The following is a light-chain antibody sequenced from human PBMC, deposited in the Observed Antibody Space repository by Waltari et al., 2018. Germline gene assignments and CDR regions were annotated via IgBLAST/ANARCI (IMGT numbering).Light chain of an antibody. CDR2: EVS. CDR3: SSYTSSSTLV. V-gene: IGLV2-14*01. CDR1: SSDVGGYNY. Sequence: QSALTQPASVSGSPGQSITISCTGTSSDVGGYNYVSWYQQHPGKVPKLMIYEVSNRPSGVSNRFSGSKSVNTASLTISGLQAEDEADYYCSSYTSSSTLVFGGGTKLTVL. J-gene: IGLJ3*02.